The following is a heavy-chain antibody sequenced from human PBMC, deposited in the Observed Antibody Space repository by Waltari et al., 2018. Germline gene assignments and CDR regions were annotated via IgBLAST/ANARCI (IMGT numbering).Heavy chain of an antibody. CDR1: GYTFTGYY. Sequence: QVQLVQSGAAVKKPGASVKVSCKASGYTFTGYYMHWVRQAPGQGLEWMGRINPNSGGTNYAQKFQGRVTMTRDTSISTAYMELSRLRSDDTAVYYCARGPLGYCSGGSCPFDYWGQGTLVTVSS. CDR2: INPNSGGT. V-gene: IGHV1-2*06. CDR3: ARGPLGYCSGGSCPFDY. J-gene: IGHJ4*02. D-gene: IGHD2-15*01.